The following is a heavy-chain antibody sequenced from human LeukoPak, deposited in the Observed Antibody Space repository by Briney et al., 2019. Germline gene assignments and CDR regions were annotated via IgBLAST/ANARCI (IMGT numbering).Heavy chain of an antibody. CDR1: GYTFTSYG. Sequence: ASVKVSCKASGYTFTSYGISWVRQAPGQGLEWRGWISAYNGNTNYAQKLQGRVTMTTDTSTSTAYMELRSLRSDDTAVYYCARDSDYYDSSGYYALPTGYWGQGTLVTVSS. D-gene: IGHD3-22*01. V-gene: IGHV1-18*01. J-gene: IGHJ4*02. CDR2: ISAYNGNT. CDR3: ARDSDYYDSSGYYALPTGY.